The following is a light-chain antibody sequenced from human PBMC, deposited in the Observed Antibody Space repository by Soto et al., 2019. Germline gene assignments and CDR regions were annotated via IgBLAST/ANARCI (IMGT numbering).Light chain of an antibody. Sequence: EIVLTQSPGPLYLSRGERATLSCRACQSASSSYLAWYQQKPGQAPRXLIYGASSRATGIPDRFSGSGSGTDFNLTISSLQPDDFATYYCQQYNSYWAFGQGTKADIK. J-gene: IGKJ1*01. CDR2: GAS. CDR3: QQYNSYWA. CDR1: QSASSSY. V-gene: IGKV3-20*01.